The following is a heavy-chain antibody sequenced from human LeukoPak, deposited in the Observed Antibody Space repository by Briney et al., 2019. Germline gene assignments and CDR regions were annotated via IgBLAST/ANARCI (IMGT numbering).Heavy chain of an antibody. Sequence: GGSLRLSCAASGFTFNSYVMSWVRQAPGKGLEWVSAINGGGGNTYYADSVKGRFTISRDNSKNMVYLQMNSLRADVTAVYYCAKSVVVITFRFDDWGQGALVTVSS. D-gene: IGHD2-15*01. CDR3: AKSVVVITFRFDD. J-gene: IGHJ4*02. CDR2: INGGGGNT. CDR1: GFTFNSYV. V-gene: IGHV3-23*01.